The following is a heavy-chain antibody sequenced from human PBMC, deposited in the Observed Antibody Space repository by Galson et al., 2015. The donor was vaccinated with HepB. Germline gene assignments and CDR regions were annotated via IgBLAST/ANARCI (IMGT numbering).Heavy chain of an antibody. CDR1: GFTFSSYA. V-gene: IGHV3-23*01. J-gene: IGHJ4*02. CDR3: ARDRSGDGSGWYFGEHRY. Sequence: SLRLSCAASGFTFSSYAMTWVRQAPGKGLEWVSAISGSGGSTYYADSVKGRFTISRDNSKNTLYLQMNSLRAEDTAVYYCARDRSGDGSGWYFGEHRYWGQGTLVTVSS. D-gene: IGHD6-19*01. CDR2: ISGSGGST.